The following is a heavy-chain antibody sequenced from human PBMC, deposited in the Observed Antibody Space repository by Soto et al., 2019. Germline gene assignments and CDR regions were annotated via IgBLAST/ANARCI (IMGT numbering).Heavy chain of an antibody. Sequence: QLVQSGVEVKKPAASVRVSCKASGYTFINYGISWVRQAPGQGLEWMGWISGYDGRTNYAQRFQGRVTMTTDTSTNTAYMELTSLTSDDTAVYYCARGWEDIRQINCFDPWGQGTLVTVSA. CDR3: ARGWEDIRQINCFDP. CDR1: GYTFINYG. CDR2: ISGYDGRT. V-gene: IGHV1-18*01. J-gene: IGHJ5*02. D-gene: IGHD1-26*01.